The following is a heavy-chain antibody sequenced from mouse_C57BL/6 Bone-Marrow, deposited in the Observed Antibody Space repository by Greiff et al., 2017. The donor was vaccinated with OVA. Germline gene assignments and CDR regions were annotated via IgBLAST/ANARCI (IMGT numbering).Heavy chain of an antibody. CDR3: TTYRY. Sequence: VHVKQSGAELVKPGASVKLSCTASGFNIKDYYMHWVKQRTEQGLEWIGWIDPENGDTEYASKFQGKATITADTSSKTVYLQLSSLTSEDTAVYYCTTYRYWGQGTTLTVSS. J-gene: IGHJ2*01. CDR2: IDPENGDT. V-gene: IGHV14-4*01. CDR1: GFNIKDYY.